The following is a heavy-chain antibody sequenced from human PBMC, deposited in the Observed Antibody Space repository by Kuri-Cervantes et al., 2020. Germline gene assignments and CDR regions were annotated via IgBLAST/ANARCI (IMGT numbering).Heavy chain of an antibody. Sequence: ESLKISCTVSGGSISSSSYYWSWIRQPPGKGLEWIGEINHNGSTNYNPSLKSRVTISVDTSKNQFSLKLSSVTAADTAVYYCARATYYQLLTNETFDYWGQGTLVTDSS. CDR1: GGSISSSSYY. V-gene: IGHV4-39*07. CDR3: ARATYYQLLTNETFDY. CDR2: INHNGST. D-gene: IGHD2-2*01. J-gene: IGHJ4*02.